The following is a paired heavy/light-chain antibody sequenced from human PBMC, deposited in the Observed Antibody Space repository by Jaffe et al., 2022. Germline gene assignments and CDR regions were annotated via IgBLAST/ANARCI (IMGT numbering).Light chain of an antibody. V-gene: IGLV3-19*01. CDR3: NSRDSSGTPVV. CDR2: GKN. CDR1: SLRSYY. Sequence: SSELTQDPAVSVALGQTVRITCQGDSLRSYYASWYQQKPGQAPVLVIYGKNNRPSGIPDRFSGSSSGNTASLTITGAQAEDEADYYCNSRDSSGTPVVFGGGTKLTVL. J-gene: IGLJ2*01.
Heavy chain of an antibody. CDR1: GFTFSSYA. D-gene: IGHD3-10*01. CDR2: ISGSGGST. J-gene: IGHJ4*02. V-gene: IGHV3-23*01. CDR3: AKTDYYGSGSYYNGYYFDY. Sequence: EVQLLESGGGLVQPGGSLRLSCAASGFTFSSYAMSWVRQAPGKGLEWVSAISGSGGSTYYADSVKGRFTISRDNSKNTLYLQMNSLRAEDTAVYYCAKTDYYGSGSYYNGYYFDYWGQGTLVTVSS.